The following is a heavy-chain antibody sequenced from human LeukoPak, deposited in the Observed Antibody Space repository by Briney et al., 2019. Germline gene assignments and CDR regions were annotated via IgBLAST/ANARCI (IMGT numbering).Heavy chain of an antibody. CDR1: GDSIGSYY. CDR2: IYYGGST. Sequence: PSETLSLTCSVSGDSIGSYYWTWIRQSPGKGLEWIGYIYYGGSTNYSPSLKSRVSISVDTSNNQFSLQLRSVSAADTAIYCARGRAHDGSYPWFDSWGQGTLVTVSS. CDR3: ARGRAHDGSYPWFDS. V-gene: IGHV4-59*01. J-gene: IGHJ5*01. D-gene: IGHD3-16*02.